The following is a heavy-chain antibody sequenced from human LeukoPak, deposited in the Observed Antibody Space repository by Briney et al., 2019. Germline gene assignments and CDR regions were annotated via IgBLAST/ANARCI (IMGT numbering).Heavy chain of an antibody. CDR3: ARGHTLGGYYKQKYYYYGMDV. CDR1: GGSLSGNF. Sequence: SETLSLTCAVYGGSLSGNFWSWIRQPPGKGLEWIGAISNSGSANYSPSLKSRLTISVDTSKNQFSLRLSSVTAADTAVYYCARGHTLGGYYKQKYYYYGMDVWGQGTTVTVSS. J-gene: IGHJ6*02. D-gene: IGHD3-9*01. V-gene: IGHV4-34*01. CDR2: ISNSGSA.